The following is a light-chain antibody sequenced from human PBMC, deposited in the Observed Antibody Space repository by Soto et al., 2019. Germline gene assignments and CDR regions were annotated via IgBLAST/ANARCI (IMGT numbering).Light chain of an antibody. CDR1: QNVASY. V-gene: IGKV3-11*01. J-gene: IGKJ5*01. CDR2: GAS. CDR3: QQRSDWPIT. Sequence: EIVLTQSPATLSLYPGERATLSCRASQNVASYLAWYQQKPGQAPTLLIYGASNRATGIPVRFSGSGSGTDFTLTISSLEPEDFAVYYCQQRSDWPITFGQGTRLEIK.